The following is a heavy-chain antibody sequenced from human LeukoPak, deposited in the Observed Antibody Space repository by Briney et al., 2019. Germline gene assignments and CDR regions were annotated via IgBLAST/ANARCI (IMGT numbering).Heavy chain of an antibody. D-gene: IGHD2-2*01. Sequence: ASVKVSCKASGYTFTSYGISWVRQAPGQGLEWMGRIIPILGIANYAQKFQGRVTITADKSTSTAYMELSSLRSEDTAVYYCAAESFHPYCSSTSCHIPPWGQGTLVTVSS. CDR2: IIPILGIA. J-gene: IGHJ4*02. CDR3: AAESFHPYCSSTSCHIPP. V-gene: IGHV1-69*04. CDR1: GYTFTSYG.